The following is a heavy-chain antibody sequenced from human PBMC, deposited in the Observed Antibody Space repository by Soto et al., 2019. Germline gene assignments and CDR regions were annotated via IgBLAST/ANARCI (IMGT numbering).Heavy chain of an antibody. V-gene: IGHV3-74*01. Sequence: GGSLRLSCAASGFTLGGYWLHWVRQTPGKGPVWVSRINSDGSGAGYADSVKGRFTISRDNAKNTLYLQMNSLRAEDTAVYHCARGGYSRLNRFDPWGQGTRVTVSS. CDR3: ARGGYSRLNRFDP. CDR2: INSDGSGA. CDR1: GFTLGGYW. D-gene: IGHD6-13*01. J-gene: IGHJ5*02.